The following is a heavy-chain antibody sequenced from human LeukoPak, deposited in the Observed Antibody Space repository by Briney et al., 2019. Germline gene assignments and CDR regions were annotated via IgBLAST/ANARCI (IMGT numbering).Heavy chain of an antibody. CDR1: GFTFSSYK. V-gene: IGHV3-48*02. J-gene: IGHJ6*02. Sequence: GGSVRLSCAASGFTFSSYKMNWVRQAPGKGLEWVSYISRSTSAIYYADSVKGRFTISRDNAKNSLYLQMNSLRDEDTAVYYCARDPPHSTGPWYYGMDVWGQGTTVTVSS. CDR3: ARDPPHSTGPWYYGMDV. CDR2: ISRSTSAI. D-gene: IGHD6-19*01.